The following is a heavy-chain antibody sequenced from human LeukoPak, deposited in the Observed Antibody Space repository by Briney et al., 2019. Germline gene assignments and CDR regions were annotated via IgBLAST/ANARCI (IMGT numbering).Heavy chain of an antibody. Sequence: SETLSLTCAVYGGSFSGYYWSWIRQPPGKGLEWIGEINHSGSTSYNPSLKSRVTISVDTSKNQFSLKLSSVTAADTAVYYCARGGVRYSGSYFSYWGQGTLVTVSS. D-gene: IGHD1-26*01. J-gene: IGHJ4*02. CDR3: ARGGVRYSGSYFSY. V-gene: IGHV4-34*01. CDR2: INHSGST. CDR1: GGSFSGYY.